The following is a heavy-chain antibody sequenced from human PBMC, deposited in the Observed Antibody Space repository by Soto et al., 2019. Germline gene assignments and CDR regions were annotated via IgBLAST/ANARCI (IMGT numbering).Heavy chain of an antibody. D-gene: IGHD3-10*01. Sequence: QLLQSGGGLVQPGGSLTLSCAASGFTFGTTDMSWVRQAPGEGLEWVSTIDGSGGITYYADSVKGRFTLSRDNSRNTVYLQMNSLRGDDTALYYCVKNSGGFNTWGQGALVTVSS. CDR1: GFTFGTTD. V-gene: IGHV3-23*01. CDR3: VKNSGGFNT. CDR2: IDGSGGIT. J-gene: IGHJ5*02.